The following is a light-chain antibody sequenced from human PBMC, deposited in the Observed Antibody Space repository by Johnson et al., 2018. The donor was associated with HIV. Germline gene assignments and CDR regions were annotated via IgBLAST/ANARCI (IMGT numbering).Light chain of an antibody. Sequence: QSVLTQPPSVSAAPGQKVTISCSGSSSNIGNNYVSWYQQLPGTAPKLLIYDNNKRPSGIPDRFSGSKSGTSATLGITGLQTGDEADYYCGSWDSSLSAHYGCGTGTKVNVL. V-gene: IGLV1-51*02. CDR1: SSNIGNNY. CDR3: GSWDSSLSAHYG. CDR2: DNN. J-gene: IGLJ1*01.